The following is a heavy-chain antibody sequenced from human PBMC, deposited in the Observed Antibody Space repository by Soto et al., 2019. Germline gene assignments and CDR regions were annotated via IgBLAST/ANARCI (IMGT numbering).Heavy chain of an antibody. CDR3: ARGVGSGSYYNQYNWFDP. CDR2: INVYNGNT. Sequence: QVQLVQSGGEVKKPGASVKVSCKASGYTFTNYGISWVRQAPGQGIEWMGWINVYNGNTKYAQKVQGRVTMTTDTSTSTAYMELRSLRSEDTAVYYCARGVGSGSYYNQYNWFDPWGQGTLVTVSS. J-gene: IGHJ5*02. V-gene: IGHV1-18*01. D-gene: IGHD3-10*01. CDR1: GYTFTNYG.